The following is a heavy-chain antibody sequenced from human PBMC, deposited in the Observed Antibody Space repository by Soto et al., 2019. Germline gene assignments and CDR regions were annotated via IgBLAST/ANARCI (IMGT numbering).Heavy chain of an antibody. Sequence: GESLNISCKGSGYSFTSYFIGWVRQMPGKGLERMGSLYPGDSDTRHSPSFQAQFTISADKSISTAYLQWSSLKASDAAMYYCERHDGDYEYVWGSYQAPRRYYGMDVWGQGIPVTVS. CDR1: GYSFTSYF. V-gene: IGHV5-51*01. D-gene: IGHD3-16*02. CDR2: LYPGDSDT. J-gene: IGHJ6*02. CDR3: ERHDGDYEYVWGSYQAPRRYYGMDV.